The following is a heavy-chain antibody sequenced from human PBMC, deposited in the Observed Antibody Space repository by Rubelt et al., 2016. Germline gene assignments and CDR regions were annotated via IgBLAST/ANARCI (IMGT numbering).Heavy chain of an antibody. CDR2: TNPNSGGN. Sequence: QVQLVQSGAEVKKPGASVKVSCKASGYTFTGYYMHWVRQAPGQGLEWMGRTNPNSGGNNYANKFQGRCTMTRDTSISTAYMELSRLRSDDTAVYYCAREGDYYYGMDVWGQGTTVTVSS. J-gene: IGHJ6*02. CDR1: GYTFTGYY. D-gene: IGHD3-16*01. V-gene: IGHV1-2*06. CDR3: AREGDYYYGMDV.